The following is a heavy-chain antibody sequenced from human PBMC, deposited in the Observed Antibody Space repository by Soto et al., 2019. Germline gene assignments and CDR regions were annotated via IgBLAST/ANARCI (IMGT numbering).Heavy chain of an antibody. CDR2: ITSKSTTI. CDR3: AREMGACSDSSCYPGPYDS. CDR1: GFTFTSYS. Sequence: HPGGSLRLSCAASGFTFTSYSMNWVRRAPGQGLEWVSYITSKSTTIKYADSVKGRLTVSRDNAKNSLYLQLNSLRDEDTAVYYCAREMGACSDSSCYPGPYDSWGQGTLVTVSS. D-gene: IGHD3-16*01. J-gene: IGHJ5*02. V-gene: IGHV3-48*02.